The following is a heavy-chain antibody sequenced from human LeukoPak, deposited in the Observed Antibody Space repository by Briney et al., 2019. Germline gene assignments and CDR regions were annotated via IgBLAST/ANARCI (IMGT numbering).Heavy chain of an antibody. J-gene: IGHJ4*02. V-gene: IGHV4-31*03. CDR3: ARGTTDGYSYGRFDY. CDR1: GGSISSGGFY. Sequence: PSGTLSLTCTVSGGSISSGGFYWSWIRQHPGKGLVRLGYIYYSGTTYYNPSLKSRVTFSVDTSKNQFSLKLNPATAADTALYYCARGTTDGYSYGRFDYWGQGTLVTVSS. CDR2: IYYSGTT. D-gene: IGHD5-18*01.